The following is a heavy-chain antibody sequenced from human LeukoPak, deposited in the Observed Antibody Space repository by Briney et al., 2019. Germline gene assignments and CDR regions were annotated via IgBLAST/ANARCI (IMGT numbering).Heavy chain of an antibody. J-gene: IGHJ5*02. CDR3: ATDTRPLYSSSSTWFGP. V-gene: IGHV1-46*01. Sequence: ASVKISCKASGYTFTSYYMHWVRQAPGQGFEWLGIINPSGGSTSYAQKFQGRVTMTRDMSTSTVYMELSSLRSEDTAVYYCATDTRPLYSSSSTWFGPWGQGTLVTVSS. CDR2: INPSGGST. D-gene: IGHD6-6*01. CDR1: GYTFTSYY.